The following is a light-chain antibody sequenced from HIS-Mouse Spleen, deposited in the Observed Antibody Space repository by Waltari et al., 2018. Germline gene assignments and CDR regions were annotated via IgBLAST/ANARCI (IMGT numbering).Light chain of an antibody. V-gene: IGLV3-1*01. CDR1: KLGDNY. J-gene: IGLJ2*01. CDR3: QAWDSSYSV. CDR2: QDS. Sequence: SYELTQPPSVSVSPGQTASITCSGDKLGDNYACWYQQKPGKSPVLVIYQDSKRPSGIPERFSGSNSGNTATLTISGTQAMDEADYYCQAWDSSYSVFGGGTKLTVL.